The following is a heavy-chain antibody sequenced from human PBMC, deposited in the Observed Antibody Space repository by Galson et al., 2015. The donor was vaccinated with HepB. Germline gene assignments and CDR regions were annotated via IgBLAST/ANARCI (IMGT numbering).Heavy chain of an antibody. J-gene: IGHJ4*02. CDR1: GFTFSSYA. CDR2: ISGSGGST. Sequence: SLRLSCAASGFTFSSYAMSWVRQAPGKGLEWVSAISGSGGSTYYADSVKGRFTISRDNSKNTLYLQMNSLRAEDTAVYYCAKDLGLRRSGSYYEGGYFDYWGQGTLVTVSS. D-gene: IGHD1-26*01. CDR3: AKDLGLRRSGSYYEGGYFDY. V-gene: IGHV3-23*01.